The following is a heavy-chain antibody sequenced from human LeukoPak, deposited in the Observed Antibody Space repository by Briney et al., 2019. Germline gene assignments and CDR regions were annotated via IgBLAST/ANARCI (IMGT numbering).Heavy chain of an antibody. V-gene: IGHV3-9*01. Sequence: GGSLRHSCAASGFRFDDYAMHWVRQAPGKGLEWVSGVSWNSGRIGYADSVKGRFTISRDNAKNSLYLQMNSLRAEDTALYYCAKGYCSGASCQEEYWGQGTLVTVSS. CDR2: VSWNSGRI. CDR3: AKGYCSGASCQEEY. CDR1: GFRFDDYA. D-gene: IGHD2-15*01. J-gene: IGHJ4*02.